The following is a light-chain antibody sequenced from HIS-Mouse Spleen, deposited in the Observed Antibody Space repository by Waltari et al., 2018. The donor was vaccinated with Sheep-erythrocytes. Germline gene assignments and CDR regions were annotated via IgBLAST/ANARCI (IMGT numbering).Light chain of an antibody. Sequence: SYELTQPPSVSVSPGQTARITCSGDALPKQYAYWYQQKPGQAPVLVIYKDDERPAGILERFSGSSSGTTVTLTISGVQAEDEADYYCQSADSSGTYVFGTGTKVTVL. CDR1: ALPKQY. CDR3: QSADSSGTYV. CDR2: KDD. V-gene: IGLV3-25*03. J-gene: IGLJ1*01.